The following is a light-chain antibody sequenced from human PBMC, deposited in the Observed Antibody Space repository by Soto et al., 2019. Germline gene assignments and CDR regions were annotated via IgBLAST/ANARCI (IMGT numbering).Light chain of an antibody. V-gene: IGKV2-28*01. CDR3: MQAVKTPFT. J-gene: IGKJ3*01. CDR2: LGS. CDR1: QSLLHSNGHNY. Sequence: DIVMTQSPLSLPVTPGEPASISCRSSQSLLHSNGHNYLDWYLQKPGQSPQLLIYLGSNRASGVHDRFSGSGSGKDFKMKITRVEPEDVGVYYCMQAVKTPFTFGPGTKVDVK.